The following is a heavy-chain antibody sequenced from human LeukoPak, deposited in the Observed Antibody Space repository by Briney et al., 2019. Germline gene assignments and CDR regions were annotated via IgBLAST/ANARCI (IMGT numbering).Heavy chain of an antibody. CDR2: TYYRSTWYN. Sequence: SQTLSLTCAISGDSVSSNSVTWNWIRQSPSRGLEWLGRTYYRSTWYNDYAVSVRGRITINPDTSKNQFSLHLNSVTPEDTAVYYCARRLTQYDCFDPWGQGILVTVSS. J-gene: IGHJ5*02. V-gene: IGHV6-1*01. CDR1: GDSVSSNSVT. CDR3: ARRLTQYDCFDP. D-gene: IGHD2-2*01.